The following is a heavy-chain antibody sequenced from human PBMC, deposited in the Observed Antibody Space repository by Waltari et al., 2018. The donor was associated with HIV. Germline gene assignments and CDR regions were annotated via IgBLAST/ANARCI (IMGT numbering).Heavy chain of an antibody. V-gene: IGHV4-34*01. CDR1: GGSFSGYY. Sequence: QVQLQQWGAGLLKPSETLSLTCAVYGGSFSGYYWSWIRQPPGKGLGWIGEINHSGSTNYNPSLKSRVTISVDTSKNQFSLKLSSVTAADTAGYYCARVAAAVAGTGNYYYYGMDVWGQGTTVTVSS. J-gene: IGHJ6*02. CDR3: ARVAAAVAGTGNYYYYGMDV. D-gene: IGHD6-19*01. CDR2: INHSGST.